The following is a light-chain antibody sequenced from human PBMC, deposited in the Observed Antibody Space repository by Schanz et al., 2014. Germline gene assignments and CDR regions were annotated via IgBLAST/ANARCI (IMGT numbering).Light chain of an antibody. Sequence: QSALTQPASVSGSPGQSITISCTGTGSDVGGYNYVSWYQQHPGKAPKLIIYGVTNRPSGVSTRFSGSKSGNTASLTISGLQAEDEADYYCSSYTSRSTLGFGGGTKLTVL. CDR1: GSDVGGYNY. J-gene: IGLJ2*01. CDR2: GVT. CDR3: SSYTSRSTLG. V-gene: IGLV2-14*03.